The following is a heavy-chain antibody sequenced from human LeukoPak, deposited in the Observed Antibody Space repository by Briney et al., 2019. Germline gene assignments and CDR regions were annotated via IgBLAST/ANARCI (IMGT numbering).Heavy chain of an antibody. CDR1: GFTFNTYA. CDR3: AKHLKWPLYYFDY. V-gene: IGHV3-23*01. CDR2: VSGSGGST. J-gene: IGHJ4*02. D-gene: IGHD5-12*01. Sequence: PGGSLRLSCAASGFTFNTYAMSWVRQAPGKGLEWVSAVSGSGGSTYYADSVKGRFTISRDNSKNTLYLQMNSLRAEDTAVYYCAKHLKWPLYYFDYWGQGTLVTVSS.